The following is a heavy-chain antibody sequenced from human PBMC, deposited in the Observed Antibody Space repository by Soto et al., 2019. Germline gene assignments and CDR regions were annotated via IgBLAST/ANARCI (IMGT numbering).Heavy chain of an antibody. V-gene: IGHV4-34*01. CDR2: INHSGST. CDR1: GGSFSGYY. CDR3: ARGEATMIVVVTTGHDNWFDP. D-gene: IGHD3-22*01. J-gene: IGHJ5*02. Sequence: PSETLSLTCAVYGGSFSGYYWSWIRQPPGKGLEWIGEINHSGSTNYNPSLKSRVTISVDTSKNQFSLKLSSVTTADTAVYYCARGEATMIVVVTTGHDNWFDPWGQGTLVTVSS.